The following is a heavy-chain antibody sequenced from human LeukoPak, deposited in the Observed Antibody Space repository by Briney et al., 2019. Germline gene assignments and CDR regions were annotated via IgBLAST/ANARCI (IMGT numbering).Heavy chain of an antibody. CDR1: GGSFSGYY. V-gene: IGHV4-34*01. CDR2: INHSGST. Sequence: SETLSLTCAVYGGSFSGYYWSWIRQPPGKGLEWIGEINHSGSTNYNPSLKSRVTISVDTSKNQFSLKLSSVTAADTAVYYCARAGYQLLYHFDYWGQGTLLTVSS. J-gene: IGHJ4*02. D-gene: IGHD2-2*02. CDR3: ARAGYQLLYHFDY.